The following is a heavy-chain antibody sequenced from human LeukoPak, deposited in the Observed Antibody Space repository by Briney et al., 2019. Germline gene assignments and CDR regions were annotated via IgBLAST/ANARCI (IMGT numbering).Heavy chain of an antibody. Sequence: PGGSLRLPCAASGFTFSTYWMSWVRQAPGKGLEWVANIKQDGSEKYYVDSVKGRFTISRDNPKNSLYLEMNSLRVEDTAVYYCVLSGQWSTGYWGQGTLVTVSS. CDR3: VLSGQWSTGY. J-gene: IGHJ4*02. CDR2: IKQDGSEK. V-gene: IGHV3-7*03. D-gene: IGHD2-15*01. CDR1: GFTFSTYW.